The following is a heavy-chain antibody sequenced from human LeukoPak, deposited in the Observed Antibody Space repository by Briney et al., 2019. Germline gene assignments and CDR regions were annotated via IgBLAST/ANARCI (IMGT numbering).Heavy chain of an antibody. J-gene: IGHJ6*02. Sequence: PSETLSLTCAVYGGSFSGYYWSWIRQPPGKGLEWIGEINHSGSTNYNPSLKSRVTISVDTSKNQFSLKLSSVTAADTAVYYCARGIAVAGTPYYYYGMDVWGQGTTVTVSS. CDR2: INHSGST. CDR3: ARGIAVAGTPYYYYGMDV. CDR1: GGSFSGYY. V-gene: IGHV4-34*01. D-gene: IGHD6-19*01.